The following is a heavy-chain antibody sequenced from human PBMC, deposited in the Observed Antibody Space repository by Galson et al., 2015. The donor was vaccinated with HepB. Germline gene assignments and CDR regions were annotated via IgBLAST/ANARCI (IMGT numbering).Heavy chain of an antibody. J-gene: IGHJ2*01. D-gene: IGHD4-17*01. V-gene: IGHV1-2*02. CDR2: INPNSGGT. Sequence: SVKVSCKASGYTFTGYYMHWVRQAPGQGLEWMGWINPNSGGTNYAQKFQGRVTMTRDTSISTAYMELSRLRSDDTAVYYCARVPFLDYGDYWYFDLWGRGTLVTVSS. CDR3: ARVPFLDYGDYWYFDL. CDR1: GYTFTGYY.